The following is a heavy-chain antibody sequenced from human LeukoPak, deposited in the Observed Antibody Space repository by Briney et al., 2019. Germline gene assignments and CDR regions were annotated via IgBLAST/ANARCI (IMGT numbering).Heavy chain of an antibody. Sequence: ASVKVSCKASGYTFTNYDINWVRQATGQGLEWMGWMSPNSGNTGFAHNFQGRVTLTRATSISTAYMELSTLTFEDTAVYYCVRGRTDENYHYYYYMDVWGKGTTVTVPS. D-gene: IGHD1-14*01. CDR2: MSPNSGNT. V-gene: IGHV1-8*03. J-gene: IGHJ6*03. CDR3: VRGRTDENYHYYYYMDV. CDR1: GYTFTNYD.